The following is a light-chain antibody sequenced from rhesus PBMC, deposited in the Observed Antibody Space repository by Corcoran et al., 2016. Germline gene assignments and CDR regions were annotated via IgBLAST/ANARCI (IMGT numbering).Light chain of an antibody. CDR2: KSS. J-gene: IGKJ3*01. CDR3: QQYSSSPLT. Sequence: DIQMTQSPSSLSASVGDTVTITCRANQSISGWLAWYQQKPGKAPNLLISKSSSLQSGVPSRFSGIGSGTDFTLTISSLQSEDFATYYCQQYSSSPLTFGPGTKLDIK. V-gene: IGKV1-22*01. CDR1: QSISGW.